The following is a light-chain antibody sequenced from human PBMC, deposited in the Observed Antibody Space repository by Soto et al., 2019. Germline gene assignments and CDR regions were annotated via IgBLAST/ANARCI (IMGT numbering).Light chain of an antibody. CDR1: QSVSSSY. J-gene: IGKJ3*01. V-gene: IGKV3-20*01. Sequence: EIVLTQSPGTLSLSPGERATLSCRASQSVSSSYLAWYQQKPGQAPRLLIYGASSRATGIPDRFSGSGSGTDFTLTISRLEPEAVAVYYCQQYDSSLFTFGPGTKVDSK. CDR3: QQYDSSLFT. CDR2: GAS.